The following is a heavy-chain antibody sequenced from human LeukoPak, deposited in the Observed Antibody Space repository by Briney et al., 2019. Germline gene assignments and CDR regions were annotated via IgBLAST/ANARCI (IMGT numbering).Heavy chain of an antibody. D-gene: IGHD5-24*01. V-gene: IGHV3-23*01. J-gene: IGHJ4*02. CDR2: ISGSGGST. CDR1: GFTFSSYA. Sequence: GGSLRLSCAASGFTFSSYAMSWVRQAPGKGLEWVSGISGSGGSTYYADSVKGRFTVSRDNSKNTLYLQVNSLRAEDTAVYYCAKATLATTYFDSWGQGTLVTVSS. CDR3: AKATLATTYFDS.